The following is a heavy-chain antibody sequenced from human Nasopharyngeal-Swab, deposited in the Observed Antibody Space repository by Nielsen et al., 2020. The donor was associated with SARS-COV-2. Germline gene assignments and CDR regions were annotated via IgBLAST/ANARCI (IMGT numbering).Heavy chain of an antibody. Sequence: ASVKVSCKGSGYTFTGYYMHWVRQAPAQGLEWMGWINPNSGGTNYAQKFQGWVTMTRDTSISTAYMELSRLRSDDQAVYYCARGGYQAAASTYYYYGMDVWGQGTTVTVSS. V-gene: IGHV1-2*04. D-gene: IGHD6-13*01. J-gene: IGHJ6*02. CDR1: GYTFTGYY. CDR3: ARGGYQAAASTYYYYGMDV. CDR2: INPNSGGT.